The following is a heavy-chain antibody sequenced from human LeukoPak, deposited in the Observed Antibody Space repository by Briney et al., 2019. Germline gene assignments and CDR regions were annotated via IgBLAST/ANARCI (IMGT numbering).Heavy chain of an antibody. V-gene: IGHV3-33*01. D-gene: IGHD3-22*01. CDR1: GFTFSSYG. CDR3: ARDTAFYDSSGPLFDY. Sequence: GGSLRLSCAASGFTFSSYGMHWVRQAPGKGLEWVAVIWYDGSNKYYADSVKGRFTISRDNSKNTLYLQMNSLRAEDTAVYYCARDTAFYDSSGPLFDYWGQGTLVTVSS. CDR2: IWYDGSNK. J-gene: IGHJ4*02.